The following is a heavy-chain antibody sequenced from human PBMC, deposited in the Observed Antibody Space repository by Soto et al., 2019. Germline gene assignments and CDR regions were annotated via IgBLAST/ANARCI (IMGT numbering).Heavy chain of an antibody. D-gene: IGHD3-3*01. J-gene: IGHJ4*02. CDR3: ARVGVVLVNYYFDY. CDR2: INPNSGGT. Sequence: GASVKVCCKAPGYTITDYYRHWVRQAPGQGLEWMGWINPNSGGTNYAQKFKGWVTMTRDTSISTAYMELSRLRSDDTAVYYCARVGVVLVNYYFDYWGQGTLVTVSS. V-gene: IGHV1-2*04. CDR1: GYTITDYY.